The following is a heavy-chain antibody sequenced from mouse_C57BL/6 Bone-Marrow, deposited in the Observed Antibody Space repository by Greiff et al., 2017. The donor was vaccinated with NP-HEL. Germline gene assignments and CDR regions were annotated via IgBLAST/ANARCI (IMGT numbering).Heavy chain of an antibody. CDR3: AIYGSSPYWYFDV. CDR1: GFTFSSYA. Sequence: EVQGVESGGGLVKPGGSLKLSCAASGFTFSSYAMSWVRQTPEKRLEWVATISDGGSYTYYPDNVKGRFTISRDNAKNNLYLQMSHLKSEDTAMYYCAIYGSSPYWYFDVWGTGTTVTVSS. CDR2: ISDGGSYT. J-gene: IGHJ1*03. D-gene: IGHD1-1*01. V-gene: IGHV5-4*01.